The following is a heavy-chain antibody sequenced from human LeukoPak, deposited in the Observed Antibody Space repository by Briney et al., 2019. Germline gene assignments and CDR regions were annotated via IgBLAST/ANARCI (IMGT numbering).Heavy chain of an antibody. D-gene: IGHD3-10*01. CDR1: GYTFTSYD. V-gene: IGHV1-8*01. J-gene: IGHJ5*02. CDR3: ARGVYYGSGTLYNWFDP. CDR2: MNPNSGNT. Sequence: ASVKVSCKASGYTFTSYDINWVRQATGQGLEWMGWMNPNSGNTGYAQKFQGRVTMTRNTSISTAYMELSSLRSEDTAVYYCARGVYYGSGTLYNWFDPWGQGTLVTVSS.